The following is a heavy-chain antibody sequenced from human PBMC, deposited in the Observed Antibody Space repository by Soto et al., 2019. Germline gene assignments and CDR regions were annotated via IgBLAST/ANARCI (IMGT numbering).Heavy chain of an antibody. J-gene: IGHJ4*02. D-gene: IGHD6-19*01. V-gene: IGHV1-18*01. CDR3: ARESSGWPLY. Sequence: QVPLVQSGAEVKKPGASVTVSCKASGYTFTSYGISWVRQSPGQGLEWMGWISAYNGNTNYAHNLQGRVTMATDTSTSTAYRELRSLRSDDTAVNYCARESSGWPLYWGQGTLVTVSS. CDR2: ISAYNGNT. CDR1: GYTFTSYG.